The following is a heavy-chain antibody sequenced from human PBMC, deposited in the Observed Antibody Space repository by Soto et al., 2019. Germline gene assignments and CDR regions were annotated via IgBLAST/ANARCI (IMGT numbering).Heavy chain of an antibody. J-gene: IGHJ4*02. CDR2: IRSSSSYI. CDR1: GFTFSSYS. CDR3: AREDIVVVPAAALFDY. V-gene: IGHV3-21*01. D-gene: IGHD2-2*01. Sequence: EVQLVESGGGLVKPGGSLRLSCAASGFTFSSYSMNWVRQAPGKGLEWVSSIRSSSSYIYYADSVKGRFTISSDNAQNSLYLQMNSLRAEDTAVYYCAREDIVVVPAAALFDYLFQGPLVTVSS.